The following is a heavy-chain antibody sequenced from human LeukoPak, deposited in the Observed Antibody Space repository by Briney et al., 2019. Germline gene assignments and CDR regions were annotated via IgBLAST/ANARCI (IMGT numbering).Heavy chain of an antibody. Sequence: PGGSLRLSCAASGFTFSSYAMSWVRQAPGKGLEWVSAISGSGGSTYYADSVKGRFTISRDNSKNTLYLQMDSLRAEDTAVYYCAKDLSLEWLCWFDPWGQGTLVTVSS. CDR2: ISGSGGST. V-gene: IGHV3-23*01. CDR3: AKDLSLEWLCWFDP. CDR1: GFTFSSYA. J-gene: IGHJ5*02. D-gene: IGHD3-3*01.